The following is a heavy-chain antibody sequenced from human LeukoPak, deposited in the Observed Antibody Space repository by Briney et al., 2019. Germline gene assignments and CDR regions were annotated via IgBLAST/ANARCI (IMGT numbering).Heavy chain of an antibody. CDR1: GFTFSSYE. CDR2: ISSSGSTI. D-gene: IGHD2-2*02. Sequence: GGSLRLSCAASGFTFSSYEMNWVRQAPGKGLEWVSYISSSGSTIYYADSVKGRFTISRDNAKNSLYLQMNSLRAEDTAVYYCARVGETYCSSTSCYTRGYSYGWDFDYWGQGTLVTVSS. J-gene: IGHJ4*02. CDR3: ARVGETYCSSTSCYTRGYSYGWDFDY. V-gene: IGHV3-48*03.